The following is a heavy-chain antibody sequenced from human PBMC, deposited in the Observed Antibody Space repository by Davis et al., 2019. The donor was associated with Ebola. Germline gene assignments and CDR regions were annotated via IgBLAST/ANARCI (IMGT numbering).Heavy chain of an antibody. J-gene: IGHJ4*02. CDR3: ARVVVYYYGSGSYYTPYYFDY. CDR2: IYYSGST. CDR1: GGSISSYY. D-gene: IGHD3-10*01. V-gene: IGHV4-59*01. Sequence: MPGGSLRLSCTVSGGSISSYYWSWIRQPPGKGLEWIGYIYYSGSTNYNPSLKSRATISVDTSKNQFSLKLSSVTAADTAVYYCARVVVYYYGSGSYYTPYYFDYWGQGTLVTVSS.